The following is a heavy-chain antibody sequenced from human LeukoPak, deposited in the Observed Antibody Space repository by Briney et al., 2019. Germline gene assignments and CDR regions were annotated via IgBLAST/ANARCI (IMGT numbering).Heavy chain of an antibody. CDR3: ARAWGHYYDSSGPPGY. D-gene: IGHD3-22*01. Sequence: GRSLRLSCAASGFTFSSYGMHWVRQAPGKGLEWVAVIWYDGSNKYYADSVKGRFTISRDNSKNTLYLQMNSLRAEDTAVYYCARAWGHYYDSSGPPGYWGQGTLVTVSS. CDR2: IWYDGSNK. J-gene: IGHJ4*02. V-gene: IGHV3-33*01. CDR1: GFTFSSYG.